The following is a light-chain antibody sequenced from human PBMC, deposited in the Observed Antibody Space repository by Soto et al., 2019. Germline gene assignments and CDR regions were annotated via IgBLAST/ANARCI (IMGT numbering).Light chain of an antibody. Sequence: DVRLYMSPVFLSSSIGESVTITCRASQVISTSLAWYQVKPGKAPKLLIYAASTLESGVPSRFSATVSGTEFSLTITSLQPEDFATYYCQHYNSYSEALGEGTKVDIK. CDR2: AAS. CDR1: QVISTS. J-gene: IGKJ1*01. V-gene: IGKV1-9*01. CDR3: QHYNSYSEA.